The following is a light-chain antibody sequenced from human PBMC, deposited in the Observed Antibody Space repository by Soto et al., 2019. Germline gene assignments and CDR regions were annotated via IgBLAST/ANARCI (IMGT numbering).Light chain of an antibody. V-gene: IGKV1-39*01. Sequence: DIQMTQSPSSLSAFVGDRVTVSCRSSQPIITYLNWYQVKPGKAPKPLIFATSNLNSGVPSRFSGSGSGTDFTLTINNLQPEDFATYYWQQSYTAPWTFGQGTKVEIK. J-gene: IGKJ1*01. CDR1: QPIITY. CDR3: QQSYTAPWT. CDR2: ATS.